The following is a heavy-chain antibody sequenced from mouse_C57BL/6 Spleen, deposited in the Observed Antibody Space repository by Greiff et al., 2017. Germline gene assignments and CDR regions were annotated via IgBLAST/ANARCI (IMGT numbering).Heavy chain of an antibody. CDR1: GYTFTSYW. CDR3: ARDYYGSSNYFDY. J-gene: IGHJ2*01. D-gene: IGHD1-1*01. Sequence: QVHVKQPGAELVKPGASVKLSCKASGYTFTSYWMQWVKQRPGQGLEWIGEIDPSDSYTNYNQKFKGKATLTVDTSSSTAYMQLSSLTSEDSAVYYCARDYYGSSNYFDYWGQGTTLTVSS. CDR2: IDPSDSYT. V-gene: IGHV1-50*01.